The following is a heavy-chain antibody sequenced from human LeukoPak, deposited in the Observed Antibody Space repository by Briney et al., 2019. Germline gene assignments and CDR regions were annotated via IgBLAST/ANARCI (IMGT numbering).Heavy chain of an antibody. Sequence: PTGGSLRLSCAASGFTFSSYEMNWVRQAPGKGLEWVSYISSSGSTIYYADSVKGRFTISRDNAKNSLYLQMNRLRAEDTAVYYCARDRGLYQLLPELDYWGQGTLVTVSS. V-gene: IGHV3-48*03. CDR1: GFTFSSYE. CDR3: ARDRGLYQLLPELDY. D-gene: IGHD2-2*01. CDR2: ISSSGSTI. J-gene: IGHJ4*02.